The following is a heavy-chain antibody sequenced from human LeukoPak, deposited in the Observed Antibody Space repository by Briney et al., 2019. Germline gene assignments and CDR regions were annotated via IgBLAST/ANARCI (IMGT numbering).Heavy chain of an antibody. Sequence: GGSLRLTCAASGFTFNKAWMIWVRQAPGKGLEWVGRIKRKIDGGTTEYAAPVKGRFTISRDDSKNTLYLQMNSLKTEDTAMYYCTTDLGREGPARGLDWYFDLWGRGTLVTVSS. CDR3: TTDLGREGPARGLDWYFDL. CDR1: GFTFNKAW. CDR2: IKRKIDGGTT. D-gene: IGHD3-10*01. J-gene: IGHJ2*01. V-gene: IGHV3-15*01.